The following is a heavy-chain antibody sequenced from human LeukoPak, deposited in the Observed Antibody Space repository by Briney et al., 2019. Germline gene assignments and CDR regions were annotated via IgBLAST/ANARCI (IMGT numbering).Heavy chain of an antibody. V-gene: IGHV3-7*01. D-gene: IGHD6-13*01. CDR2: IKQAGSEN. CDR3: AKDRVAAARDFQH. J-gene: IGHJ1*01. CDR1: GFIFSSYW. Sequence: GGSLRLSCAASGFIFSSYWMTWVRQAPGKGLEWVANIKQAGSENPYVDSVKGRFTISRDNAKNSLYLQINSLRAEDTAVYYCAKDRVAAARDFQHWGQGTLVTVSS.